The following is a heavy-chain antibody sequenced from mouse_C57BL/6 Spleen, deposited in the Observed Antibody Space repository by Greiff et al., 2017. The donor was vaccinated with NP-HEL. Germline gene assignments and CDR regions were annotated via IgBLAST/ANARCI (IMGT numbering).Heavy chain of an antibody. D-gene: IGHD2-4*01. J-gene: IGHJ4*01. CDR2: IYPGDGDT. V-gene: IGHV1-82*01. CDR3: ARLGYDSYYYAIDY. CDR1: GYAFSSSW. Sequence: QVQLKQSGPELVKPGASVKISCKASGYAFSSSWMNWVKQRPGKGLEWIGRIYPGDGDTNYNGKFKGKATLTADKSSSTAYMQLSSLTSEDSAVYFCARLGYDSYYYAIDYWGQGTSVTVSS.